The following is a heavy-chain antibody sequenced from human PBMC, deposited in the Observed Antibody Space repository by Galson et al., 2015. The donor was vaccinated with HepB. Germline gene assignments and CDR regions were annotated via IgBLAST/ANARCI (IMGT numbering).Heavy chain of an antibody. D-gene: IGHD4-23*01. CDR3: AKSPVITPDALDM. V-gene: IGHV3-23*01. Sequence: SLRLSCAASGFTFNRYAMNWVRQAPGKRLEWVSGVSASGAGTYYADSVQGRFTISRDNSKNTLYLPMNSLRAEDTAVYYCAKSPVITPDALDMWGQGTMVTVSA. CDR1: GFTFNRYA. CDR2: VSASGAGT. J-gene: IGHJ3*02.